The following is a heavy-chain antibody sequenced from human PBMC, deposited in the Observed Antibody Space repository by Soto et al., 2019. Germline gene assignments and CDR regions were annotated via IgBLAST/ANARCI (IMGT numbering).Heavy chain of an antibody. CDR2: IYSGGTT. CDR3: ARDGRFGELSIDAFDI. D-gene: IGHD3-10*01. CDR1: GFTVSSNH. V-gene: IGHV3-53*04. Sequence: GGSLRLSCAASGFTVSSNHMSWVRQAPGKGLEWVSVIYSGGTTYYADSVKGRFTISRHNVKNTLYLQMNSLRAEDTAVYYCARDGRFGELSIDAFDIWGQGTVVTVSS. J-gene: IGHJ3*02.